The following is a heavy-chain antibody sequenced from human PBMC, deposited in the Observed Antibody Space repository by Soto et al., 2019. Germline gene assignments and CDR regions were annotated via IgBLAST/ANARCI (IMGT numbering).Heavy chain of an antibody. D-gene: IGHD5-18*01. CDR3: ARVGRGYSYGSYWYFDL. J-gene: IGHJ2*01. CDR2: IWYDGSNK. Sequence: QVQLVESGGGVVQPGRSLRLSCAASGFTFSSYGMHWVRQAPGKGLEWVAVIWYDGSNKYYADSVKGRFTISRDNSKNQLYLQMNSLRAEDTAVYYCARVGRGYSYGSYWYFDLWGRGTLVTVSS. V-gene: IGHV3-33*01. CDR1: GFTFSSYG.